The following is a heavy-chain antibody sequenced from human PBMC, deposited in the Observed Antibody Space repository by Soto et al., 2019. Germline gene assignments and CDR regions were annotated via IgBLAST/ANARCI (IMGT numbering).Heavy chain of an antibody. V-gene: IGHV4-59*08. D-gene: IGHD3-3*01. CDR2: IYYSGST. CDR3: AAQMKYYDFWSGYSANNWFDP. CDR1: GGSISSYY. J-gene: IGHJ5*02. Sequence: SETLSLTCTVSGGSISSYYWSWIRQPPGKGLEWIGYIYYSGSTNYNPSLKSRVTISVDTSKNQFSLKLSSVTAADTAVYYCAAQMKYYDFWSGYSANNWFDPWGQGTLVTVSS.